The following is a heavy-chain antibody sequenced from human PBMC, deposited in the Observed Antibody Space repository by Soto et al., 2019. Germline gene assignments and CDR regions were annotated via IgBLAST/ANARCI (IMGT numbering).Heavy chain of an antibody. D-gene: IGHD2-15*01. CDR3: ARGRYCSGGTCYSDY. J-gene: IGHJ4*02. Sequence: SETLSLTCAVHGGSFSGYYWSWVRQPPGKGLEWIGEINHSGSTNYNPSLKSRVTISVDTSKNQFSLKLSSVTAADTAVYYCARGRYCSGGTCYSDYWGQGTLVTVSS. CDR1: GGSFSGYY. CDR2: INHSGST. V-gene: IGHV4-34*01.